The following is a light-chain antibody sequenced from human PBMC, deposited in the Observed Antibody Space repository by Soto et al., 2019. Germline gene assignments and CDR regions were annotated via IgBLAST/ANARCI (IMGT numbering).Light chain of an antibody. Sequence: QSVLTQPPSASGTPGQWVTISCSGSSSDIGSNTVHWYQHLPGTAPTLLIYSGNQRPSGVPDRFSGSKSGTSASLAISGLASEDEADYYCAAWDDSLEGPVFGGGTKLTVL. J-gene: IGLJ2*01. V-gene: IGLV1-44*01. CDR1: SSDIGSNT. CDR2: SGN. CDR3: AAWDDSLEGPV.